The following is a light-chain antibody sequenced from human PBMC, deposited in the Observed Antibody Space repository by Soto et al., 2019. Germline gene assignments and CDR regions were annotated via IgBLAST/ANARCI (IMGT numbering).Light chain of an antibody. Sequence: IQLTQSPSSRSASVGDGVTITCRARQGISSSLAWYQQKPGKAPKLLIYAAYTLQSWVSSSFSGSGSGTDFTLTIRILQPEDCATYYCQQLNGVPPYTFGQGTKLEIK. J-gene: IGKJ2*01. CDR1: QGISSS. V-gene: IGKV1-9*01. CDR3: QQLNGVPPYT. CDR2: AAY.